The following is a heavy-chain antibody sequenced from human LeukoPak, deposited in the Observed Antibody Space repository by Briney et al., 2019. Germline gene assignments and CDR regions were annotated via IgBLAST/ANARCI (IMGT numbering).Heavy chain of an antibody. V-gene: IGHV4-39*01. Sequence: PSETLSLTCAVSSRSISTSFYYWVWIRQPPGKGLEWIGSIYYSGSTYYNPSLKSRVTISVDTSKSQFSLKLSSVTAADTAVYYCARQRVRDNGYGYWVDYWGQGTLVTVSS. D-gene: IGHD5-18*01. CDR1: SRSISTSFYY. J-gene: IGHJ4*02. CDR2: IYYSGST. CDR3: ARQRVRDNGYGYWVDY.